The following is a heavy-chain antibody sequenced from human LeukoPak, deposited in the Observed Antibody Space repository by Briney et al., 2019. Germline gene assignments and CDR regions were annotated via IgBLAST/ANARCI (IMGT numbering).Heavy chain of an antibody. D-gene: IGHD2-2*02. CDR2: ISYSGST. J-gene: IGHJ5*01. CDR3: SRSGSKGDCSSTTSCYIRPFDP. CDR1: GDSINSGGYY. V-gene: IGHV4-31*03. Sequence: SETLSLTCTVSGDSINSGGYYWNWIRQHPGKGLEWIGYISYSGSTYYNPSLKSRINISVDTSKNQFSLKLTSVTAADTAVYYGSRSGSKGDCSSTTSCYIRPFDPWGQGTLVTVSS.